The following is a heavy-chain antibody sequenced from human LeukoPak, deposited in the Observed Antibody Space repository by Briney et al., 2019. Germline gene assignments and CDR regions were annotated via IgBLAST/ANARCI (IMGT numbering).Heavy chain of an antibody. V-gene: IGHV3-53*01. Sequence: GGSLRLSCAASGFTFSSYAMHWVRQAPGKGLEWVSVIYSGGSTYYADSVKGRFTISRDNSKNTLYLQMNSLRAEDTAVYYCARESTSWYFDLWGRGTPVTVSS. CDR2: IYSGGST. CDR1: GFTFSSYA. CDR3: ARESTSWYFDL. J-gene: IGHJ2*01. D-gene: IGHD2-2*01.